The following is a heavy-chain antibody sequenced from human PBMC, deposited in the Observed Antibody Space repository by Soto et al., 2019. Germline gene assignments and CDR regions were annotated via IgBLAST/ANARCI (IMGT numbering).Heavy chain of an antibody. CDR3: ARDPGYSYGFGLDP. D-gene: IGHD5-18*01. Sequence: SQTLSLTCVISGDSVSSNSAAWNWIRQSPSRGLEWLGRTYYRSKWYNDYAVSVKSRITISPDTSKNQFSLQLNSVTPEDTAVYYCARDPGYSYGFGLDPWGQGTLVTVSS. J-gene: IGHJ5*02. CDR2: TYYRSKWYN. CDR1: GDSVSSNSAA. V-gene: IGHV6-1*01.